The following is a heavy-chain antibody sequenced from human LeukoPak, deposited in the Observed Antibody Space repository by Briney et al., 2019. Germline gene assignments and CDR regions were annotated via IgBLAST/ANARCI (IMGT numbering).Heavy chain of an antibody. CDR1: GFTFSSYA. CDR2: ISYDGSNK. CDR3: ARDYQPQSFGGFSGWYY. Sequence: GGSLRLSCAASGFTFSSYAMHWVRQAPGKGLEWVAVISYDGSNKYYADSVKGRFTISRDNSKNTLYLQMNSLRAEDTAVYYCARDYQPQSFGGFSGWYYWGQGTLVTVSS. J-gene: IGHJ4*02. V-gene: IGHV3-30*04. D-gene: IGHD6-19*01.